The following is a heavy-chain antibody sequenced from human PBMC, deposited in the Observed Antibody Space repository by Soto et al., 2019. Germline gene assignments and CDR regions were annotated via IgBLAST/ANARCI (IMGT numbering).Heavy chain of an antibody. J-gene: IGHJ1*01. CDR2: IKQDGSEK. CDR1: GFTFSYYW. Sequence: EVQLVESGGGLVQPGGSLRLSCAASGFTFSYYWMTWVRQAPGKGLEWVANIKQDGSEKYYVDSVKGRFSISRDNAKNSLFLELNSLRAEDTAVYYCARPGYSSGWYQAEYVQHWGQGAQVTVSS. D-gene: IGHD6-19*01. CDR3: ARPGYSSGWYQAEYVQH. V-gene: IGHV3-7*01.